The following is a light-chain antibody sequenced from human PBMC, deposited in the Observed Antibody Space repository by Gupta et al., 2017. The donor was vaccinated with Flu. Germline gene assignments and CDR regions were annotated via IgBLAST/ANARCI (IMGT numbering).Light chain of an antibody. CDR3: QQFGSIPIT. CDR2: EAS. Sequence: TLSWSPGERATLAFRASRGVSINVLAWYQQKPGQAPRLLMSEASYRATGTPARFSASGSGTDFTLTISSLEPDDVAVYYCQQFGSIPITCGPGTKVELK. CDR1: RGVSINV. V-gene: IGKV3-20*01. J-gene: IGKJ3*01.